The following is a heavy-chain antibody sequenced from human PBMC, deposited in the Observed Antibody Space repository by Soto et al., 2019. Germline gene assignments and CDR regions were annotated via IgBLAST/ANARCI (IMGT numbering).Heavy chain of an antibody. J-gene: IGHJ6*02. CDR3: ARDFCGGDCSDDYYYYAMDV. CDR2: VFYNGST. CDR1: GGSVSSGSYY. V-gene: IGHV4-61*01. D-gene: IGHD2-21*02. Sequence: SETLSLTCSVSGGSVSSGSYYWSWIRQPPGKGLEWIGYVFYNGSTNYNPSLRSRVSISVDTSKNQFSLKLRSLTAADTAVYYCARDFCGGDCSDDYYYYAMDVWGQGTTVTSP.